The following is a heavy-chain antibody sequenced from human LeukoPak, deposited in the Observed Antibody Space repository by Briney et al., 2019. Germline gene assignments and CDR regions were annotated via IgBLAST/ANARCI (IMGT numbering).Heavy chain of an antibody. V-gene: IGHV3-33*01. J-gene: IGHJ4*02. Sequence: GSSLRLSCAASGLSFSSHGMHWVRQAPGKGLEWVAVLRYDGSNIYYADSVKGRFTISRGNSKNTLYLQMNSLRAEDTALYYCARARNDYDSNGFSVLDYWGQGTLVTVSS. CDR3: ARARNDYDSNGFSVLDY. CDR1: GLSFSSHG. D-gene: IGHD3-22*01. CDR2: LRYDGSNI.